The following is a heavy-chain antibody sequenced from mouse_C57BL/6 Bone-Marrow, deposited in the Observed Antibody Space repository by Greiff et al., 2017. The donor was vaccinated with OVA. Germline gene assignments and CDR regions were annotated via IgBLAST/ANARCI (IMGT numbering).Heavy chain of an antibody. CDR3: ARESPYYYGSRGWYFDG. CDR2: IYPGGGYT. V-gene: IGHV1-63*01. Sequence: VQLVESGAELVRPGTSVKMSCKASGYTFTNYWIGWAKQRPGHGLEWIGDIYPGGGYTNYNEKFKGKATLTADKSSSTAYMQFSSLTSEDSAIYYCARESPYYYGSRGWYFDGWGTGTTVTVSS. D-gene: IGHD1-1*01. CDR1: GYTFTNYW. J-gene: IGHJ1*03.